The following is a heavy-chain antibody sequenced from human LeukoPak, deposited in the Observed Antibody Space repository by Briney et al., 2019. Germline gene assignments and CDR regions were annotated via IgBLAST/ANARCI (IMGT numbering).Heavy chain of an antibody. CDR3: APHYYDSRGYPS. CDR2: INGGNGKT. Sequence: ASVKVSCKASGYTFTSYDINWVRQATGQGLEWMGWINGGNGKTKYSQKFQGRVTITRDTSATTAYMELSSLRSEDTAVYYCAPHYYDSRGYPSWGQGTLVTVSS. D-gene: IGHD3-22*01. V-gene: IGHV1-3*01. J-gene: IGHJ5*02. CDR1: GYTFTSYD.